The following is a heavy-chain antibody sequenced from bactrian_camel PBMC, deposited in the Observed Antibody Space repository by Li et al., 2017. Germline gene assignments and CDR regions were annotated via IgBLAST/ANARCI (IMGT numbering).Heavy chain of an antibody. D-gene: IGHD5*01. CDR1: GYTNFKC. CDR3: ANLDFEPRHTVGWGIYY. CDR2: IYSRDPYP. Sequence: HVQLVESGGGSVQAGGSLRLSCAVSGYTNFKCLGWFRRAPGKEREAVATIYSRDPYPAYADSVQGRFAISQDNAKNTVYLQLNSLKTEDMAMYYCANLDFEPRHTVGWGIYYWGRGTQVTVS. V-gene: IGHV3S63*01. J-gene: IGHJ4*01.